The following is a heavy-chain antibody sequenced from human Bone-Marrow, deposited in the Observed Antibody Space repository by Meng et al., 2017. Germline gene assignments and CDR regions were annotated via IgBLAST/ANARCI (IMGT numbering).Heavy chain of an antibody. D-gene: IGHD6-13*01. Sequence: LVQAGAAENKPGASLKASCKASGYTCPDYWLLCVRRAPGPGLEWMGRINPKSGDTHYAQRFQGRVAMTGYTSTSTAYMELSGLRSDDTAMYYCARDEDISAAGKLFGDYWGQGTLVTVSS. CDR1: GYTCPDYW. J-gene: IGHJ4*02. V-gene: IGHV1-2*06. CDR2: INPKSGDT. CDR3: ARDEDISAAGKLFGDY.